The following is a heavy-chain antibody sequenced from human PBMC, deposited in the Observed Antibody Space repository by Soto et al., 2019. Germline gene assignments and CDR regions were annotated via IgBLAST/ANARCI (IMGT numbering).Heavy chain of an antibody. D-gene: IGHD3-10*01. CDR2: ISWNSGSI. Sequence: PGGSLRLSCAASGFTFDDYAMHWVRQAPGKGLEWVSGISWNSGSIGYADSVKGRFTISRDNAKNSLYLQMNSLRAEDTALYYCAKDIGVVRGVMGYYYYGMDVWGQGTTVTVSS. CDR1: GFTFDDYA. J-gene: IGHJ6*02. V-gene: IGHV3-9*01. CDR3: AKDIGVVRGVMGYYYYGMDV.